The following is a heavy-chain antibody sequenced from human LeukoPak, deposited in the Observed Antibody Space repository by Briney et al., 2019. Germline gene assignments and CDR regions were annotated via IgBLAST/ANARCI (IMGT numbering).Heavy chain of an antibody. CDR3: ARASVVVTATPGSLLY. Sequence: GGSLRLSCAASGFTFSSYWMHWVRQAPGKGLVWVSRIKSDGSTNYADSVKGRFTISRDNAKNSLYLQMNSLRAEDTAVYYCARASVVVTATPGSLLYWGQGTLVTVSS. CDR2: IKSDGST. V-gene: IGHV3-74*01. D-gene: IGHD2-21*02. CDR1: GFTFSSYW. J-gene: IGHJ4*02.